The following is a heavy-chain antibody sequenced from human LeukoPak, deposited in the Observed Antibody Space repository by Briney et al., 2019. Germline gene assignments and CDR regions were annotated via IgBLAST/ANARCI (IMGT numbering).Heavy chain of an antibody. V-gene: IGHV1-2*02. CDR1: GYTFTGYY. D-gene: IGHD6-19*01. Sequence: ASVKVSCKASGYTFTGYYMYWVRQAPGQGLEWMGWINPNSGGTNYAQKFQGRVTMTRDTSISTAYMELSRLRSDDTAVYYCARIPAGYSSGWYDYWGQGTLVTVSS. CDR2: INPNSGGT. J-gene: IGHJ4*02. CDR3: ARIPAGYSSGWYDY.